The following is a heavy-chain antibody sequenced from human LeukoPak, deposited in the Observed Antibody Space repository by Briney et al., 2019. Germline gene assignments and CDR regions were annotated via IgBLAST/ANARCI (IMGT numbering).Heavy chain of an antibody. V-gene: IGHV4-34*01. J-gene: IGHJ4*02. CDR1: GGSFSGYY. D-gene: IGHD2-2*01. CDR2: INHSGST. Sequence: KTSETLSLTCAVYGGSFSGYYWSWIRQPPGKGLEWIGEINHSGSTNYNPSLKSRVTISVDTSKNQFSLKLSSVTAADTAVYYCARGPAMGLYANWGQGTLVTVSS. CDR3: ARGPAMGLYAN.